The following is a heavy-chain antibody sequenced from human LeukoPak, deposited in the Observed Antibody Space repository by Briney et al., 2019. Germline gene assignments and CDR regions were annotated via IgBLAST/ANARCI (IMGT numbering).Heavy chain of an antibody. CDR2: IYYSGST. CDR3: ARSVNSYYYYYMDV. V-gene: IGHV4-39*07. D-gene: IGHD1-1*01. J-gene: IGHJ6*03. Sequence: SETLSLTCTVSGGSISSSSYYWGWIRQPPGKGLEWIGSIYYSGSTYYNPSLKSRVTISVDTSKNQFSLKLSSVTAADTAVYYCARSVNSYYYYYMDVWGKGTTVTVSS. CDR1: GGSISSSSYY.